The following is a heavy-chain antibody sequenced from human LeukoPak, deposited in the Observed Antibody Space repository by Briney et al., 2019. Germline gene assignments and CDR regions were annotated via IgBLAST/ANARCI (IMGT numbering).Heavy chain of an antibody. J-gene: IGHJ5*02. CDR1: GCTFSSYA. CDR2: ISYDGSNK. D-gene: IGHD2-2*01. V-gene: IGHV3-30-3*01. Sequence: WRSLRLSCAASGCTFSSYAMHWVRQAPGKGLEWVAVISYDGSNKYYADSVKGRFTISRDNSKNTLYLQMNSLRAEDTAVYYCAGDQTAYIVVVPAADNWFDPWGQGTLVTVSS. CDR3: AGDQTAYIVVVPAADNWFDP.